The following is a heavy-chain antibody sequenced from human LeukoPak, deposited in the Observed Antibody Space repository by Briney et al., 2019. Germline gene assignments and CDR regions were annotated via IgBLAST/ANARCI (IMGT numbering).Heavy chain of an antibody. CDR2: IGTAGDT. Sequence: GGSLRLSCAASGFTFSSYDMHWVRQATGKGLEWVSAIGTAGDTYYPGSVKGRFTISRVNAKNSLYLQMNSLRAGDTAVYYCARGGYDREFDYWGQGTLVTVSS. CDR1: GFTFSSYD. J-gene: IGHJ4*02. D-gene: IGHD5-12*01. CDR3: ARGGYDREFDY. V-gene: IGHV3-13*01.